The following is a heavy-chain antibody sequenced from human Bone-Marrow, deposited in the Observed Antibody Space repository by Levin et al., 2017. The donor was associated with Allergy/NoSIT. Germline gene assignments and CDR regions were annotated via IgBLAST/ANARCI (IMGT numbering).Heavy chain of an antibody. Sequence: ASVKVSCATSGFTFSTFAMSWVRLAPGKGLEWVSSISGGGGGTYYAASVKGRFTISRDNSKNTLYLQMNNLRPEDTALYYCAKDSGGDYPEYYFNYWGQGTLVTVSS. J-gene: IGHJ4*02. CDR1: GFTFSTFA. CDR2: ISGGGGGT. D-gene: IGHD2-21*02. V-gene: IGHV3-23*01. CDR3: AKDSGGDYPEYYFNY.